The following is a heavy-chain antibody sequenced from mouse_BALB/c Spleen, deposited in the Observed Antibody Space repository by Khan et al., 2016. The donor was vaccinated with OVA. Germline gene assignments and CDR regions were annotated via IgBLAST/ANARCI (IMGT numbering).Heavy chain of an antibody. D-gene: IGHD2-4*01. J-gene: IGHJ3*01. CDR3: DRKVYYDYDGFAY. CDR2: IWGGGST. CDR1: GFSLSRYS. Sequence: QVQLKESGPGLVAPSQSLSITCTVSGFSLSRYSVYWVRQPPGKGLERLGMIWGGGSTDYNPALKSRLSISRNNSKTQVFLKMNSRQTEDTAMYYCDRKVYYDYDGFAYWGQGTLVTVSA. V-gene: IGHV2-6-4*01.